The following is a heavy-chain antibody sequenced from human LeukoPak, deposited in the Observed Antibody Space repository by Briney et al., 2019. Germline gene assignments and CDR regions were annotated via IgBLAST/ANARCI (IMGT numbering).Heavy chain of an antibody. CDR3: ASVFYDSSGYYYGWFDP. CDR2: IYYSGST. CDR1: GGSISSYY. J-gene: IGHJ5*02. D-gene: IGHD3-22*01. Sequence: PSETLSLTCTVSGGSISSYYWSWIRQPPGKGLEWIGSIYYSGSTYYNPSLKSRVTISVDTSKNQFSLKLSSVTAADTAVYYCASVFYDSSGYYYGWFDPWGQGTLVTVSS. V-gene: IGHV4-59*12.